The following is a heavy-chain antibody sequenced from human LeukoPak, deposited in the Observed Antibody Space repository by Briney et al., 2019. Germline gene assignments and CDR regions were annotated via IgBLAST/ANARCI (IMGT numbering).Heavy chain of an antibody. CDR2: ISQDGTIT. CDR1: GFTFSNHW. D-gene: IGHD3-10*01. CDR3: ARDYHYGQMDY. Sequence: GGSLRLSCAASGFTFSNHWMHWVRQAPGKGLVWVSTISQDGTITHYADSVKGRFTISRDNARSTLYLQMSSLRAEDTAVYYCARDYHYGQMDYWGQGTLVTVSS. J-gene: IGHJ4*02. V-gene: IGHV3-74*01.